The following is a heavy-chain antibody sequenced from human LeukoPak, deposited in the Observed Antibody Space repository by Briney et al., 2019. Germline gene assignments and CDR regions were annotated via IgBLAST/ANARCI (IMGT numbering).Heavy chain of an antibody. J-gene: IGHJ4*02. CDR1: GCTFTSYG. Sequence: ASVKVSCKASGCTFTSYGISWVRQAPGQGLEWMGWISAYNGNTNYAQKLQGRVTMTTDTSTSTAYMELRSLRSDDTAVYYCARDSQRYCGGDCALYYFDYWGQGTLVTVSS. V-gene: IGHV1-18*01. D-gene: IGHD2-21*02. CDR3: ARDSQRYCGGDCALYYFDY. CDR2: ISAYNGNT.